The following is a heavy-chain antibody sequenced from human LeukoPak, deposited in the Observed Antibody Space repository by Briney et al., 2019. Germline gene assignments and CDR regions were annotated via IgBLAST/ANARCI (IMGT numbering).Heavy chain of an antibody. CDR3: ARGTLNIPGEHGAFDY. D-gene: IGHD1-14*01. V-gene: IGHV3-21*01. Sequence: PGGSLRLSCAASGFTFSMNWVRQAPGKGLEWVSSISTSSSYIHYADSVKGRFTISRDNAKNSLYLQMNSLRAEDTAVYYCARGTLNIPGEHGAFDYWGQGTLVTVSS. J-gene: IGHJ4*02. CDR1: GFTFS. CDR2: ISTSSSYI.